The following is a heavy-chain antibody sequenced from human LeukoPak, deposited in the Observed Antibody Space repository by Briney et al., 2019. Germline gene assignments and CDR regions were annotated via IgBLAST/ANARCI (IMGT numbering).Heavy chain of an antibody. D-gene: IGHD2-2*01. CDR2: IYYSGST. V-gene: IGHV4-61*05. J-gene: IGHJ4*02. CDR1: GGSISSSSYF. Sequence: PAETLSLTCTVSGGSISSSSYFWGWIRQSPGKGLEWIGYIYYSGSTNYNPSLKSRVTISVDTSKNQFSLKLSSVTAADTAVYYCARGDCSSTSCFIDYWGQGTLVTVSS. CDR3: ARGDCSSTSCFIDY.